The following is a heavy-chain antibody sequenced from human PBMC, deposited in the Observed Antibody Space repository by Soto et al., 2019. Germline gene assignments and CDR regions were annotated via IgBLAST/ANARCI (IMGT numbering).Heavy chain of an antibody. V-gene: IGHV3-48*01. Sequence: EVQLVESGGGLVQPGGSLRLSCAASGLTFSTYSMNWVRQAPGKGLEWVSYISSSSSTIYYADSVKVRFTISRDNAKNSLYLQMNSLRAEDTAFYFCATYNWNDVKAFDFWGQGTMVTVSS. CDR2: ISSSSSTI. CDR1: GLTFSTYS. D-gene: IGHD1-1*01. CDR3: ATYNWNDVKAFDF. J-gene: IGHJ3*01.